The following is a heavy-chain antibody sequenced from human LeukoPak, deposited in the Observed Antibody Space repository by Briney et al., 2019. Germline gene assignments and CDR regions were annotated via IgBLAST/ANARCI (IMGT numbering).Heavy chain of an antibody. V-gene: IGHV1-2*02. CDR1: GYTLTGYY. J-gene: IGHJ4*02. Sequence: GASVKVSCKASGYTLTGYYMHWVRQAPGQGLEWMGWISPNSGDTNYAQKCRGRVTMTRDTSISTAYMELSRLRSDDPAVYYCARGSEYQLILGYFDYWGEGTLVTVSS. D-gene: IGHD2-2*01. CDR3: ARGSEYQLILGYFDY. CDR2: ISPNSGDT.